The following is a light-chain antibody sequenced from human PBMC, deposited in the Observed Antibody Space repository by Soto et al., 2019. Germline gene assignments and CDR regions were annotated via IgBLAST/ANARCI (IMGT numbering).Light chain of an antibody. J-gene: IGKJ1*01. V-gene: IGKV1-5*01. CDR3: QEYTTYSRT. CDR1: QSISTW. Sequence: DIQMTKSPSTLSASVGDTVTITCRAGQSISTWLAWYQQKPGEAPKVLIYDASTLENGVPSRFSGGGSGTEFTLTITSLQPDDFATYYCQEYTTYSRTFGQGTKV. CDR2: DAS.